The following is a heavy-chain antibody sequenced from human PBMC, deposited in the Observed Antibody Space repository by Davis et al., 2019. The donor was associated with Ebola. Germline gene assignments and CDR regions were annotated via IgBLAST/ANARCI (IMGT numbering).Heavy chain of an antibody. CDR1: KFTFSGYS. CDR2: ITGISDYI. CDR3: ARATVLDY. V-gene: IGHV3-21*01. D-gene: IGHD1-1*01. J-gene: IGHJ4*02. Sequence: GGSLRLSCAASKFTFSGYSMNWVRQAPGKGLEWISSITGISDYIYYADSVKGRFTISRDNSKNTLYLQMNSLRAEDTAVYYCARATVLDYWGQGTLVAVSA.